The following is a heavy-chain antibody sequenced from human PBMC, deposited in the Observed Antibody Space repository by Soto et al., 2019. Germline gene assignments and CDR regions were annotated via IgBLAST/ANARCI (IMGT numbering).Heavy chain of an antibody. J-gene: IGHJ3*02. V-gene: IGHV1-18*01. CDR3: AVDSSGYGDDAFDI. CDR1: GYTFTSYG. Sequence: GASVKVSCKASGYTFTSYGISWVRQAPGQGLEWMGWISAYNGNTNYAQKLQGRVTMTTDTSTSTAYMELRSLRSDDTAVYYCAVDSSGYGDDAFDIWGQGTMVTVSS. D-gene: IGHD3-22*01. CDR2: ISAYNGNT.